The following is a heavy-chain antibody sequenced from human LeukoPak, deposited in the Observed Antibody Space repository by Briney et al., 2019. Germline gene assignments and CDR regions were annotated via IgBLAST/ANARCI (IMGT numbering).Heavy chain of an antibody. D-gene: IGHD5-18*01. J-gene: IGHJ4*02. CDR1: GGSISSGSYY. CDR2: IYTSGST. CDR3: ARFSGYSDY. Sequence: SQTLSLTCTVSGGSISSGSYYWSWIRQPAGKGLEWIGRIYTSGSTNYNPSLKSRVTISVDTSKNQFSLKLSSVTAADTAVYYCARFSGYSDYWGQGTLVTVSS. V-gene: IGHV4-61*02.